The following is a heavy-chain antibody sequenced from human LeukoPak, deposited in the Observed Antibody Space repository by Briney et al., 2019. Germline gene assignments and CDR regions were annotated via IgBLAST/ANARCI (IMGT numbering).Heavy chain of an antibody. Sequence: PGGSLRLSCAASGFTFSSYGMHWVRQAPGKGLEWVAVISYDGSNKYYADSVKGRFTISRDNSKNTLYLQMNSLRAEDTAVYYCAKDGYSSGWAFDYWGQGTLVTVSS. D-gene: IGHD6-19*01. CDR3: AKDGYSSGWAFDY. V-gene: IGHV3-30*18. J-gene: IGHJ4*02. CDR1: GFTFSSYG. CDR2: ISYDGSNK.